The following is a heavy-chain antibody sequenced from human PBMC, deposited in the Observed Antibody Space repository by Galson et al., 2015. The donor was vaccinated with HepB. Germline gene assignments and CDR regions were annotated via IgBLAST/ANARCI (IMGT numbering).Heavy chain of an antibody. CDR1: GGSISSSSYY. CDR3: ARLDLGYSSGWSSVDY. J-gene: IGHJ4*02. Sequence: LTCTVSGGSISSSSYYCVWFRQPPGKGLEWSGSSYYSGSTYYNPSLKIRVTISVDTSTNQCSMKLSSVSAADTAVYYCARLDLGYSSGWSSVDYWGQGTLVTVSS. V-gene: IGHV4-39*01. CDR2: SYYSGST. D-gene: IGHD6-19*01.